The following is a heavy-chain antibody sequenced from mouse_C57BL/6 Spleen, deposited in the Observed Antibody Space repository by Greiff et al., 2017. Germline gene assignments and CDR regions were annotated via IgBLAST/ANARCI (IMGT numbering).Heavy chain of an antibody. CDR1: GFTFSSYA. J-gene: IGHJ4*01. Sequence: EVQLVESGGGLVKPGGSLKLSCAASGFTFSSYAMSWVRQTPEKRLAWVATISDGGSYTYYPDNVKGRFTISRDNAKNNLYLQMSHLKSEDTAMYYCARDKATVVEDAMDYWGQGTSVTVSS. CDR3: ARDKATVVEDAMDY. CDR2: ISDGGSYT. D-gene: IGHD1-1*01. V-gene: IGHV5-4*01.